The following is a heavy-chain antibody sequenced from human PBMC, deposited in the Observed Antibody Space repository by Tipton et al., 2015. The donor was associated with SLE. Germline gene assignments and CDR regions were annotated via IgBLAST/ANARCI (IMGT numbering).Heavy chain of an antibody. J-gene: IGHJ4*02. D-gene: IGHD3-22*01. CDR1: VGTFNDYD. CDR2: IYYSGST. V-gene: IGHV4-39*02. CDR3: ARDPYYYDSSGSPHSY. Sequence: TLSLTCLVSVGTFNDYDWAWVRQPPGKGLEWIGSIYYSGSTYYNPSFNSRVTIFVDTSKNQFSLKLSSVTAADTAVYYCARDPYYYDSSGSPHSYWGQGTLVTVSS.